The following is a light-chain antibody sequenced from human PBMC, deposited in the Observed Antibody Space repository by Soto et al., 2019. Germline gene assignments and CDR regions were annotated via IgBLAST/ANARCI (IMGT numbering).Light chain of an antibody. J-gene: IGKJ5*01. CDR2: GIS. CDR1: QSVNSN. CDR3: QQYSKWPIT. Sequence: IVLTQSPAILSVSPGESSTLSFRASQSVNSNYLAWYQQHPGQPPRLLIYGISTRATGIPARFSGSGSGTEFSLTISSLQSEDFAVYYCQQYSKWPITFGQGTRLEIK. V-gene: IGKV3-15*01.